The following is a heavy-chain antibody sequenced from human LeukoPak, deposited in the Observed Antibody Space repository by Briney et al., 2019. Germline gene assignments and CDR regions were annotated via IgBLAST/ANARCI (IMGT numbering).Heavy chain of an antibody. V-gene: IGHV3-7*01. CDR3: ARCRDGYNYYFDY. Sequence: GGSLRLSCAASGFTFSSYWMSWVRQAPGKGLEWEANIKQDGSEKYYVDSVKVRFTISRDNAKNSLYLQMNSLRAEDTAVYYCARCRDGYNYYFDYWGQGTLVTVSS. J-gene: IGHJ4*02. CDR1: GFTFSSYW. CDR2: IKQDGSEK. D-gene: IGHD5-24*01.